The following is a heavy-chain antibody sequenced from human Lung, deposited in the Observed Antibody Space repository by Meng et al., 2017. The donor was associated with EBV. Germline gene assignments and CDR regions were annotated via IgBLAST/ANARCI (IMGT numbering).Heavy chain of an antibody. J-gene: IGHJ4*02. CDR1: GFTFSSYG. Sequence: QVQLVESGGGVVQPGRSLRLSCAASGFTFSSYGMHWVRQAPGKGLEWVAVISYDGSNKYYADSVKGRFTISRDNSKNTLYLQMNSLRAEDTAVYYCAKEQVDYGDSDWGQGTLVTVSS. V-gene: IGHV3-30*18. CDR2: ISYDGSNK. CDR3: AKEQVDYGDSD. D-gene: IGHD4-17*01.